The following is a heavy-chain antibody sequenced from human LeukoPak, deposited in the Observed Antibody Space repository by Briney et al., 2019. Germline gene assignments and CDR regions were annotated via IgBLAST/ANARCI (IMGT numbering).Heavy chain of an antibody. D-gene: IGHD2-2*01. CDR1: GYTLTELS. J-gene: IGHJ5*02. CDR3: ATSIYCSSTSCYASYNWFDP. Sequence: ASVKVSCKVSGYTLTELSMHWVRQAPGKGLEWMGGFDPEDGETIYAQKFQGRVTMTEDTSTDTAYMELSSLRSEDTAVYYCATSIYCSSTSCYASYNWFDPWGQGTLVTVSS. V-gene: IGHV1-24*01. CDR2: FDPEDGET.